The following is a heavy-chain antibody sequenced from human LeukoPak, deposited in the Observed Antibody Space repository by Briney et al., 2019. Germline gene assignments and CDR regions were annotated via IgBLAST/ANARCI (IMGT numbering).Heavy chain of an antibody. CDR2: INHSGST. CDR1: GGSFSGYY. CDR3: ARGAAGYSYG. J-gene: IGHJ4*02. Sequence: SETLSLTCAVYGGSFSGYYWSWIRQPPGKGLEWIGEINHSGSTNYNPSLKSRVTISIDTSKNQFSLRLSSVTAADTAVYYCARGAAGYSYGWGQGTLVTVSS. V-gene: IGHV4-34*01. D-gene: IGHD5-18*01.